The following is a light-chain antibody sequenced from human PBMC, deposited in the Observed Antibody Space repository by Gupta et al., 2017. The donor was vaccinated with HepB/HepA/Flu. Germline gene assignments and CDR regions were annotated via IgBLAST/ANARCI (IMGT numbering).Light chain of an antibody. CDR3: QQYYTTPLT. J-gene: IGKJ4*01. CDR2: WAS. V-gene: IGKV4-1*01. Sequence: DIVMTQSPDSLAVSLGERATINCKSSQSVLYSSNSNNYLAWYQQKPGQPPKLLLYWASTREFGVPDRSSGSGSGTDFTLTISSLQAEDVAVYYCQQYYTTPLTFGGGTKVEIK. CDR1: QSVLYSSNSNNY.